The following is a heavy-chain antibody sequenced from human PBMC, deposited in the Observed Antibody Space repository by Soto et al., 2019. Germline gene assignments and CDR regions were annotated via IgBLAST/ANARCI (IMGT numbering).Heavy chain of an antibody. V-gene: IGHV3-72*01. Sequence: EVQLVESGGGLVQPGGSLRLSCAASGFRFSDYYMDWVRQLPGMGLEWVGRTRNTANSYAAEYAPSVRGRFTISRHDSEDSMFLQLNSLKTEDTAVYYCARDTGGSYDFWGQGALVTVSS. D-gene: IGHD1-26*01. J-gene: IGHJ4*02. CDR2: TRNTANSYAA. CDR3: ARDTGGSYDF. CDR1: GFRFSDYY.